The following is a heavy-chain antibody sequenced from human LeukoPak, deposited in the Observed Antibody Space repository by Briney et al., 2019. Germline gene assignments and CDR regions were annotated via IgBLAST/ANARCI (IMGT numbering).Heavy chain of an antibody. D-gene: IGHD6-19*01. CDR2: IYTSGST. CDR1: GGSISGYY. CDR3: ARAVAGNYFDY. Sequence: SETLSLTCTVSGGSISGYYWTWIRQPAGKGLEWIGRIYTSGSTNYNSSLKSRVTMSVDTSNNQFSLRLGSVTAADTAVYFCARAVAGNYFDYWGQGTLVTVSS. V-gene: IGHV4-4*07. J-gene: IGHJ4*02.